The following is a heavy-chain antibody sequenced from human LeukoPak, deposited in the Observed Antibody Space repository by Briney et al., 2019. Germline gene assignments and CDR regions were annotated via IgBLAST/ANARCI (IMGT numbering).Heavy chain of an antibody. J-gene: IGHJ3*02. CDR3: ARTQTGNRDGFDI. CDR2: IYPGDSDT. Sequence: GESLKISCKGSGYSFTTHWIGWVRQMPGKGLEWMGIIYPGDSDTKYSPSFQGQVTISADKSITTAYLQWSSLKASDTAMYYCARTQTGNRDGFDIWGQGTMVTVSS. D-gene: IGHD7-27*01. CDR1: GYSFTTHW. V-gene: IGHV5-51*01.